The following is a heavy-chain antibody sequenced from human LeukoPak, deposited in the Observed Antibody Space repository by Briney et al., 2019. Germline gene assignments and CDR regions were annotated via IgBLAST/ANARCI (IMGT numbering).Heavy chain of an antibody. Sequence: KPSETLSLTCAVYGGSFSGYYXSXIXQPPGXXXXWIGEINHSGSTNYNPSLKSRVTISVDTSKNQFSLKLSSVTAADTAVYYCASYSSSAAVDYWGQGTLVTVSS. J-gene: IGHJ4*02. CDR3: ASYSSSAAVDY. CDR2: INHSGST. V-gene: IGHV4-34*01. D-gene: IGHD6-6*01. CDR1: GGSFSGYY.